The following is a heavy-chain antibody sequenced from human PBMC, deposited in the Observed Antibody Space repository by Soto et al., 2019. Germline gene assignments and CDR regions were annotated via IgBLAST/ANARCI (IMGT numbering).Heavy chain of an antibody. V-gene: IGHV3-33*01. D-gene: IGHD3-22*01. CDR1: GFTFSSYG. CDR3: ARGAGLGYDSSGYQHIDY. Sequence: GGSLRLSCAASGFTFSSYGMHWVRQAPGKGLEWVAVIWYDGSNKYYADSVKGRFTIPRDNSKNTLYLQMNSLRAEDTAVYYCARGAGLGYDSSGYQHIDYSGQGTLVTVS. J-gene: IGHJ4*02. CDR2: IWYDGSNK.